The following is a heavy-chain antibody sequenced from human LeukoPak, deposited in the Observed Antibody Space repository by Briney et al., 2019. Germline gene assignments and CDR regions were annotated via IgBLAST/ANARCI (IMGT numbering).Heavy chain of an antibody. D-gene: IGHD2-21*02. V-gene: IGHV5-51*01. J-gene: IGHJ6*03. CDR1: GYSFTNYW. CDR3: ARQSGDYSYYYYMDV. Sequence: GESLKIPWKGSGYSFTNYWIGWVRQMPGKGLEWVGIIYPGDSTTRYSPSFRGQVTISADKSISTAYLQWSSLKASDTAMYYCARQSGDYSYYYYMDVWGKGTTVTISS. CDR2: IYPGDSTT.